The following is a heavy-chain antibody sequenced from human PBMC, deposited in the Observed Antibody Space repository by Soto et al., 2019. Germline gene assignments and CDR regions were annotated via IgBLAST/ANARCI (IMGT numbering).Heavy chain of an antibody. CDR2: ISSNGVSM. J-gene: IGHJ6*02. V-gene: IGHV3-11*01. CDR1: GFTFSDYY. Sequence: GGSLRLSCVASGFTFSDYYMTWIRQAPGKGLEWVSYISSNGVSMYYGDSVKGRFTISRDDAENSLHLQMNSLRAEDTAVYYCARLASLGHPYYFGMDVRGQGTTVTVSS. CDR3: ARLASLGHPYYFGMDV.